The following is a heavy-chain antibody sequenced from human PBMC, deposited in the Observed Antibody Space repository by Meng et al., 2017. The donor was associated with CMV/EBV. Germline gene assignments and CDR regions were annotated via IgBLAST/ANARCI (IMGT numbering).Heavy chain of an antibody. V-gene: IGHV3-30*04. Sequence: SCAMHWVRQARGKGLELVAVISYDGSNKYYADSVKGRFTISRDNSKNTLYLQMNSLRAEDTAVYYCAREGVRGDIVVVPAAISWFDPWGQGTLVTVSS. CDR1: SCA. CDR3: AREGVRGDIVVVPAAISWFDP. J-gene: IGHJ5*02. D-gene: IGHD2-2*02. CDR2: ISYDGSNK.